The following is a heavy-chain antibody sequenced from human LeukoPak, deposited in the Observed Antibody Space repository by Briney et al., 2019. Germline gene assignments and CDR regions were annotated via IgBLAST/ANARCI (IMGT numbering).Heavy chain of an antibody. Sequence: SETLSLTCTVSGGSISSYYWSWIRKPPGKGLEWIGYIFSTGSTNYNPSLKSRVTISVDTSKNQFSLKLNSVTAADTAVYYCARVGGGSHAFDMWGQGTMVTVSS. V-gene: IGHV4-59*01. D-gene: IGHD3-16*01. CDR3: ARVGGGSHAFDM. J-gene: IGHJ3*02. CDR1: GGSISSYY. CDR2: IFSTGST.